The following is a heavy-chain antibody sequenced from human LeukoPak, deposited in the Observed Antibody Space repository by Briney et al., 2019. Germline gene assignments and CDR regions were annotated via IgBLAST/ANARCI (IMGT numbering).Heavy chain of an antibody. CDR1: GFTFSSYE. V-gene: IGHV3-48*03. CDR3: ARDQRYSSSSGGIDY. D-gene: IGHD6-6*01. J-gene: IGHJ4*02. CDR2: ISSSGSTI. Sequence: GGSLRLSCAASGFTFSSYEMNWARQAPGKGLEWVSYISSSGSTIYYADSVKGRFTISRDNAKNSLYLQMNSLRAEDTAVYYCARDQRYSSSSGGIDYWGQGTLVTVSS.